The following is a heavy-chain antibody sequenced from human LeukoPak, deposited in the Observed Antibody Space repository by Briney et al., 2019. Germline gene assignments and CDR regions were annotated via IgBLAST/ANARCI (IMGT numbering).Heavy chain of an antibody. CDR2: INPNSGGT. CDR3: ARGLSRHDAFDI. J-gene: IGHJ3*02. V-gene: IGHV1-2*02. Sequence: ASVKVSCKASGYTFTGYYMHWVRQAPGQGLEWLGWINPNSGGTNYAQKFQGRVTMTRDTSLSTAYMELNRLRSDDTAVYYCARGLSRHDAFDIWGQGTMVTVSS. CDR1: GYTFTGYY. D-gene: IGHD2/OR15-2a*01.